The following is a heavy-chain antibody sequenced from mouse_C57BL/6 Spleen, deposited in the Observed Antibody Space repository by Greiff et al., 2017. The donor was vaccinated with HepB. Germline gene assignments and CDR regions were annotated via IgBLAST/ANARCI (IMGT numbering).Heavy chain of an antibody. CDR1: GFTFSSYT. CDR3: ARLYYSNYGYFDV. V-gene: IGHV5-9*01. CDR2: ISGGGGNT. J-gene: IGHJ1*03. D-gene: IGHD2-5*01. Sequence: EVKLMESGGGLVKPGGSLKLSCAASGFTFSSYTMSWVRQTPEKRLEWVATISGGGGNTYYPDSVKGRFTISRDNAKNTLYLQMSSLRSEDTALYYCARLYYSNYGYFDVWGTGTTVTVSS.